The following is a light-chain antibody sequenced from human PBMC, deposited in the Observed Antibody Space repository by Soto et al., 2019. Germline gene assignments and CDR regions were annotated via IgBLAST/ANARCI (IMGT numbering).Light chain of an antibody. J-gene: IGKJ1*01. Sequence: VLTQYPATLSLSPGERATLSCRPSESVSTSLAWYQQKPGQAHRLIIYDASNRATGIPARFSGSGSGTEFTLTISSLQSEDFAVYYCQQYKNWPTATFGQGTKVDIK. V-gene: IGKV3-11*01. CDR3: QQYKNWPTAT. CDR1: ESVSTS. CDR2: DAS.